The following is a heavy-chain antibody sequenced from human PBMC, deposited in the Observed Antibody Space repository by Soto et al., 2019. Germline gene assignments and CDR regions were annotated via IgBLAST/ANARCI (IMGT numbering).Heavy chain of an antibody. Sequence: ASVKVSCKASGYTFTSYSLSWVRQAPGQGLEWMGWINTYNGNTRYTQNLQGRVTFTADTSTSTVYMELTSLKSDDTAVYYCARGDWLSGGQDYWGQGTLVTVSS. CDR1: GYTFTSYS. J-gene: IGHJ4*02. CDR3: ARGDWLSGGQDY. CDR2: INTYNGNT. V-gene: IGHV1-18*01. D-gene: IGHD3-9*01.